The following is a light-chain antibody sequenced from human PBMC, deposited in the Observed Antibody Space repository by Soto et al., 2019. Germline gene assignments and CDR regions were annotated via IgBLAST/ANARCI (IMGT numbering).Light chain of an antibody. CDR2: TGS. Sequence: DIQMTQSPSSVSASVGDRVTITCRASQAIDSWLAWYQQKPGEAPKLLIFTGSLLHSGVPPRFSVHGSGTDFTLTISSLQPEDFATYYCQQTLSFPPTFGQGTKV. V-gene: IGKV1-12*01. CDR1: QAIDSW. J-gene: IGKJ1*01. CDR3: QQTLSFPPT.